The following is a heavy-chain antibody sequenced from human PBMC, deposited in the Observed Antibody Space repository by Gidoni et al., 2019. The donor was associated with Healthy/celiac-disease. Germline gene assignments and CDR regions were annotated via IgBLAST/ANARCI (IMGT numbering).Heavy chain of an antibody. D-gene: IGHD6-19*01. CDR1: GFTFSSYS. J-gene: IGHJ4*02. Sequence: EVQLVESGGGLVKPGGSLRLSCAASGFTFSSYSMNWVRQAPGKGLEWVSSISSSSSYIYYADSVKGRFTISRDNAKNSLYLQMNSLRAEDTAVYYCAGRIAVAGDVTPRDYWGQGTLVTVSS. CDR2: ISSSSSYI. V-gene: IGHV3-21*01. CDR3: AGRIAVAGDVTPRDY.